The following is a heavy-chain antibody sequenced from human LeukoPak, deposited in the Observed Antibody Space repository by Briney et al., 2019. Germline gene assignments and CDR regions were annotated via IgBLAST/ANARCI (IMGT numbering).Heavy chain of an antibody. CDR1: GYTFTSYG. Sequence: ASVKVSCKASGYTFTSYGISWVRQAPGRGLEWMGWISAYNGNTNYAQKLQGRVTMTTDTSTSTAYMELRSLRSDDTAVYYCAREAGNCSSTSCYVYYYYMDVWGKGTTVTVSS. CDR2: ISAYNGNT. D-gene: IGHD2-2*01. CDR3: AREAGNCSSTSCYVYYYYMDV. J-gene: IGHJ6*03. V-gene: IGHV1-18*01.